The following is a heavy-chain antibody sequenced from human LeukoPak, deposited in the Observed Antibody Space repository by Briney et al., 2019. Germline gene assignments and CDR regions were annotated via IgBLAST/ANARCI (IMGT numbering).Heavy chain of an antibody. CDR3: AKVGYYYGSGSYYARPDDAFDI. V-gene: IGHV3-23*01. Sequence: GGSLRLSCAASGFTFSSYVMSWVRQAPGKGLEWVSAISASGGTTYYPDSLKGRFTISRDNSKNTLYLQMNSLRAEDTAVYYCAKVGYYYGSGSYYARPDDAFDIWGQGTMVTVSS. CDR2: ISASGGTT. CDR1: GFTFSSYV. J-gene: IGHJ3*02. D-gene: IGHD3-10*01.